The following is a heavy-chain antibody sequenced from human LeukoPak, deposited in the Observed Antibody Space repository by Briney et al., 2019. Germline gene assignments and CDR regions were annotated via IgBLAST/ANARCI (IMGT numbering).Heavy chain of an antibody. Sequence: PSETLSLTCTVSGGSISSYYWSWIRQPPGKGLEWIGYIYYSGSTNYNPSLKSRVTISVDTSKNQFSLKLSSVTAADTAVYYCARAGMGDGYYYMDVWGKGTTVTVSS. V-gene: IGHV4-59*01. CDR2: IYYSGST. D-gene: IGHD3-16*01. J-gene: IGHJ6*03. CDR1: GGSISSYY. CDR3: ARAGMGDGYYYMDV.